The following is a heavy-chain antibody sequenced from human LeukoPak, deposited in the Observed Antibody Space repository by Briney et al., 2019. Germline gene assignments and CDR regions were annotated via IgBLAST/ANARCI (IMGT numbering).Heavy chain of an antibody. CDR2: IIPIFGTA. CDR1: GGTFSSYA. J-gene: IGHJ4*02. CDR3: ARHDYGDYAVNY. D-gene: IGHD4-17*01. Sequence: SVKASCKASGGTFSSYAISWVRQAPGQGLEWMGGIIPIFGTADYAQKFQGRVTVTADKSTSTAYMELSSLRSEDTAVYYCARHDYGDYAVNYWGQGTLVTVSS. V-gene: IGHV1-69*06.